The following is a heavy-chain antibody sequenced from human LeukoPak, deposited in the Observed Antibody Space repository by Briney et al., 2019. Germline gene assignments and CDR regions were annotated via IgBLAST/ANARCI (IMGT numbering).Heavy chain of an antibody. CDR1: GFTFNNYV. CDR3: ARDISSGGGYYFDY. D-gene: IGHD6-19*01. J-gene: IGHJ4*02. CDR2: ISSSSSYI. Sequence: GGSLRLSCAASGFTFNNYVMSWVRQAPGKGLEWVSSISSSSSYIYYADSVKGRFTISRDNAKNSLYLQMNSLRAEDTAVYYCARDISSGGGYYFDYWGQGTLVTVSS. V-gene: IGHV3-21*01.